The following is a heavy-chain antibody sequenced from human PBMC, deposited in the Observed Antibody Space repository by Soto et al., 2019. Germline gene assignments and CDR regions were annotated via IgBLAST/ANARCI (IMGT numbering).Heavy chain of an antibody. V-gene: IGHV3-30-3*01. D-gene: IGHD5-18*01. CDR1: GFTFSSYA. CDR2: ISYDGSNK. J-gene: IGHJ2*01. CDR3: ASSSAGYSYGYAYWYFDL. Sequence: QVPLVESGGGVVQPGRSLRLSCAASGFTFSSYAMHWVRQAPGKGLEWVAVISYDGSNKYYADSVKGRFTISRDNSKNTLYLQMNSLRAEDTAVYYCASSSAGYSYGYAYWYFDLWGRGTLVTVSS.